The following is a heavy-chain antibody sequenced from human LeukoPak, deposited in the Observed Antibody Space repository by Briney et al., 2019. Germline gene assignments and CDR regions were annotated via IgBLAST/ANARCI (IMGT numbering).Heavy chain of an antibody. CDR1: GGSFSGYY. CDR3: ARDLGLTGDRVDY. J-gene: IGHJ4*02. V-gene: IGHV3-11*01. Sequence: LSLTCAVYGGSFSGYYMSWIRQAPGKGLEWVSYISSSGSTIYYADSVKGRFTISRDNAKNSLYLQMNSLRAEDTAVYYCARDLGLTGDRVDYWGQGTLVTVSS. D-gene: IGHD7-27*01. CDR2: ISSSGSTI.